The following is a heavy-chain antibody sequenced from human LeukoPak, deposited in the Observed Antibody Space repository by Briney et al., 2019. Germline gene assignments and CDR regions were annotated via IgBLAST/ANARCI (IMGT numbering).Heavy chain of an antibody. CDR1: GYTFTGYY. Sequence: GASVKVSCKAFGYTFTGYYIHWVRQAPGQGLEWMGVINPSDSTSTYAQKFQGRVTMTRDTSTRTAYLEVNSLRSEDTAVYYCARGWFGESFDPWGQGTLVTVSS. J-gene: IGHJ5*02. CDR2: INPSDSTS. CDR3: ARGWFGESFDP. D-gene: IGHD3-10*01. V-gene: IGHV1-46*01.